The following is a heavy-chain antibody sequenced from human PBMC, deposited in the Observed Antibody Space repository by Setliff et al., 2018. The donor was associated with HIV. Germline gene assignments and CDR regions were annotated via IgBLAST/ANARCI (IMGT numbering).Heavy chain of an antibody. D-gene: IGHD3-22*01. CDR2: LYPGDSDT. Sequence: SLKISCKTSGYSFTTYWIGWVRQMPGKGLEWMAILYPGDSDTRYSLSFQSQVTVSADKSIGTAYLQWNSLKASDTALYFCARAPNSPYYSNVWYADHWGQGTLVTVSS. CDR3: ARAPNSPYYSNVWYADH. V-gene: IGHV5-51*01. CDR1: GYSFTTYW. J-gene: IGHJ5*02.